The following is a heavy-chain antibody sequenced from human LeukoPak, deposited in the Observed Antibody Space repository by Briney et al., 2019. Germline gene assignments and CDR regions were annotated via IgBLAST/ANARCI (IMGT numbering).Heavy chain of an antibody. Sequence: GGSLRLSCAASGFTVSSNYMSWVRQAPGKGLEWVSVIYSGGSTYYADSVKGRFTISRDNSKNTLYLQMNSLRAEDTAVYYCARDPAEVWSGVNFDYWGQGTLVTVSS. CDR3: ARDPAEVWSGVNFDY. CDR2: IYSGGST. D-gene: IGHD3-3*01. V-gene: IGHV3-66*01. J-gene: IGHJ4*02. CDR1: GFTVSSNY.